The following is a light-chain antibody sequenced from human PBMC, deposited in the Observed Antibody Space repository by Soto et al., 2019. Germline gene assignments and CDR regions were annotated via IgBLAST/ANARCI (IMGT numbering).Light chain of an antibody. CDR2: GGS. CDR1: QSVSSSY. CDR3: HQYGSSSWT. Sequence: EIVLTQSPGTLSLSPRERATLSCRASQSVSSSYLAWYQQEPGQAPRLLIYGGSSRATGIPDRFSGSGSGTDFTLTISRLEPEDFAVYYCHQYGSSSWTFGQGAKVDI. J-gene: IGKJ1*01. V-gene: IGKV3-20*01.